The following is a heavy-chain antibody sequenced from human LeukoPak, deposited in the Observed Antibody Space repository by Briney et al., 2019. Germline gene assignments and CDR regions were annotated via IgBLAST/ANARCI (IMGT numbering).Heavy chain of an antibody. J-gene: IGHJ4*02. V-gene: IGHV1-2*02. CDR2: INPNSGGT. CDR3: ARLPGGLGYGSSTSCYTDDY. D-gene: IGHD2-2*02. CDR1: GYTFTGYY. Sequence: ASVKVSCKASGYTFTGYYMHWVRQAPGQGLEWMGWINPNSGGTNYAQKFQGRVTMTRDTSISTAYMELSRLRSDDTAVYYCARLPGGLGYGSSTSCYTDDYWGQGTLVTVSS.